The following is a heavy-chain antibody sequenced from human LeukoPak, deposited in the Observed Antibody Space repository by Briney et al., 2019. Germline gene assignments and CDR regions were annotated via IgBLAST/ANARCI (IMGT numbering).Heavy chain of an antibody. V-gene: IGHV1-2*02. D-gene: IGHD3-3*01. CDR3: AREGYDFWSGYPLYFDY. CDR1: GYTFSDYY. CDR2: INPNSGGT. J-gene: IGHJ4*02. Sequence: ASVKVSCKASGYTFSDYYIHWVRQAPGQGLEWMGWINPNSGGTNYAQKFQGRVTVTRDTSISTAYMELSRLRSDDTAVYYCAREGYDFWSGYPLYFDYWGQGTLVTVSS.